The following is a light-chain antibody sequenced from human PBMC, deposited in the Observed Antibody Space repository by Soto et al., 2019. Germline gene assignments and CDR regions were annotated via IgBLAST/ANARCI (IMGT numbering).Light chain of an antibody. CDR2: DVT. CDR1: SSDVGDNNY. Sequence: QSVLTQPASVSGSPGQSITISCTGTSSDVGDNNYVSWYQQHPGKAPKLMIYDVTHRPSGISNRFSGSKSGNTASLTISGLQAEDEADYYCSSYRSSSTLYVFGSGTKLTVL. J-gene: IGLJ1*01. V-gene: IGLV2-14*01. CDR3: SSYRSSSTLYV.